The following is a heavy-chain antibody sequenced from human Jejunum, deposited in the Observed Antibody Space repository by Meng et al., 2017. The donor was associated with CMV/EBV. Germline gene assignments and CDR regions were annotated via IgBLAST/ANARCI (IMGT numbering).Heavy chain of an antibody. CDR3: AKDDRGVQSN. Sequence: GQLGESGGGLIQPGGSLRLSCAASGFTFNDMSWVRQAPGKGLEWVSAISATGRSTYCADSVKGRFTISRDNSKNTLFLQVSSLRAEDTAIYYCAKDDRGVQSNWGQGTLVTVSS. V-gene: IGHV3-23*04. J-gene: IGHJ4*02. D-gene: IGHD3-22*01. CDR1: GFTFND. CDR2: ISATGRST.